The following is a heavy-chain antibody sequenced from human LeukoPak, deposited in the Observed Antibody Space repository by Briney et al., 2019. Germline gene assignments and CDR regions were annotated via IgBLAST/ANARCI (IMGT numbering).Heavy chain of an antibody. CDR1: GYTLTKLS. CDR3: ATPYDFPRYGMGV. D-gene: IGHD2/OR15-2a*01. V-gene: IGHV1-24*01. CDR2: FDPEDGET. J-gene: IGHJ6*02. Sequence: GASVKVSCKVSGYTLTKLSMHWVRQAPGKGLEWLGGFDPEDGETMYAQKVQGRVTMTEDTSTDTAYMELSSLRSEDTAVYYCATPYDFPRYGMGVWGQGTTVTVSS.